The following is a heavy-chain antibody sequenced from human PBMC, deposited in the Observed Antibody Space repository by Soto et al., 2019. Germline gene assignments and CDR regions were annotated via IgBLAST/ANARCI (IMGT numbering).Heavy chain of an antibody. CDR1: GGSISSSIYY. D-gene: IGHD6-19*01. J-gene: IGHJ4*02. CDR2: VYYSGST. V-gene: IGHV4-39*01. Sequence: QLQLQESGPRLVKPSETLSLTCTVSGGSISSSIYYWGWIRQPPGKGLGWIGNVYYSGSTYYNPSLQGRVSISVDTYKNQFSLRLNSVTASDTAVYYCASGLAVTGTLECYFDYWGQGSLVTVSS. CDR3: ASGLAVTGTLECYFDY.